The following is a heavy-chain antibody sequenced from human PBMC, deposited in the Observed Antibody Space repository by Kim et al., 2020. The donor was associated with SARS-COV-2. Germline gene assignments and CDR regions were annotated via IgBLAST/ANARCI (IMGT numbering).Heavy chain of an antibody. Sequence: GGSLRLSCAASGFTFSTCAMTWVRQAPGKVLEWVSATSGSGGNTFYADSVKGRFTISRDNSKNTLYLQMNSLRAEDTAVYYCAKAHSSSWGTFDYWGQGTLVTVSS. V-gene: IGHV3-23*01. CDR1: GFTFSTCA. CDR2: TSGSGGNT. CDR3: AKAHSSSWGTFDY. J-gene: IGHJ4*02. D-gene: IGHD6-6*01.